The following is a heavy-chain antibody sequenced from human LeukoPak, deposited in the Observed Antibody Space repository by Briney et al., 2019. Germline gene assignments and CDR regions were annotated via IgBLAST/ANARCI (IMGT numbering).Heavy chain of an antibody. CDR1: GFNFSTYW. D-gene: IGHD3-3*01. Sequence: GGSLTLSCTASGFNFSTYWMSWVRQPLGKGLECGVSIKHDGSEKKYVDSVKGGFTISREHAKNSLYLRMISLRAEDTAVYYCARWRGAQSEFEYWGQGTLVTVSS. CDR3: ARWRGAQSEFEY. V-gene: IGHV3-7*01. CDR2: IKHDGSEK. J-gene: IGHJ4*02.